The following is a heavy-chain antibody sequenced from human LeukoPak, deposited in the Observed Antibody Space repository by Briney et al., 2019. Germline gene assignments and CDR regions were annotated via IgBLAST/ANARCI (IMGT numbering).Heavy chain of an antibody. CDR1: GFTVSSNY. D-gene: IGHD3-10*01. V-gene: IGHV3-53*01. CDR3: ARDHYYGSGSLGYYMDV. CDR2: IYSGGST. Sequence: PGGSLRLSCAASGFTVSSNYMSWVRQAPGKGLEWVSVIYSGGSTYYADSVKGRLTISRDNSKNTLYLQMNSLRAEDTAVYYCARDHYYGSGSLGYYMDVWGKGTTVTVSS. J-gene: IGHJ6*03.